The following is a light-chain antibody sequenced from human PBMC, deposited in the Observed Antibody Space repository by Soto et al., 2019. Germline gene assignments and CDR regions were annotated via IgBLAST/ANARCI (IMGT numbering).Light chain of an antibody. CDR2: SNN. J-gene: IGLJ3*02. Sequence: QSVLTQPPSVSGAPGQTITMSCTGSGSNVGASYDVHWYQVLPGAGPRLLIYSNNQRPSGVPDRFSGSKSGTSASLAISGLRSEDEADYYCAAWDDSLSLVFGGGTKLTVL. V-gene: IGLV1-47*02. CDR1: GSNVGASYD. CDR3: AAWDDSLSLV.